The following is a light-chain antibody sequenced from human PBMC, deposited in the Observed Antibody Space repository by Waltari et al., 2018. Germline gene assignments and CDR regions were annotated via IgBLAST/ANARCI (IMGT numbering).Light chain of an antibody. CDR1: LSVLYSSNNKNY. CDR3: QQYYSTLS. V-gene: IGKV4-1*01. CDR2: WAS. Sequence: DILMTHSPDSLAVSLGERATINCKSSLSVLYSSNNKNYLAWYQQKLGQPPKLLIYWASTRESGVPDRFSGSGSGTDFTLTISSLQAEDVAVYYCQQYYSTLSFGQGTRLEIK. J-gene: IGKJ5*01.